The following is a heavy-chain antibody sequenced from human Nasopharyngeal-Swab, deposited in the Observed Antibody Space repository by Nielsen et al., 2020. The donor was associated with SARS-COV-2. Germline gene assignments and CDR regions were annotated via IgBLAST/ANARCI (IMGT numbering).Heavy chain of an antibody. Sequence: GESLKISCAASGFTFSNYAMSWVRQAPGKGLEWVSDISADGGYTYYADSVKGRFTISRDNAKNSLYLQMNSLRAEDTAVYYCARDGGDYYGSGSYLPHMDVWGKGTTVTVSS. V-gene: IGHV3-23*01. D-gene: IGHD3-10*01. CDR1: GFTFSNYA. CDR2: ISADGGYT. J-gene: IGHJ6*03. CDR3: ARDGGDYYGSGSYLPHMDV.